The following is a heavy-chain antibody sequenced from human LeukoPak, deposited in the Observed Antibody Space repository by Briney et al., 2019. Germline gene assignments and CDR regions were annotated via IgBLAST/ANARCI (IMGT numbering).Heavy chain of an antibody. CDR2: ISSSSSYI. CDR1: GFTFSSYS. D-gene: IGHD4-11*01. CDR3: AKDADYSNYGPFDY. Sequence: PGGSLRLSCAVSGFTFSSYSMNWVRQAPGKGLEWVSSISSSSSYIDYADSVKGRFTISRDNSKNTLYLQMNSLRAEDTAVYYCAKDADYSNYGPFDYWGQGTLVTVSS. V-gene: IGHV3-21*04. J-gene: IGHJ4*02.